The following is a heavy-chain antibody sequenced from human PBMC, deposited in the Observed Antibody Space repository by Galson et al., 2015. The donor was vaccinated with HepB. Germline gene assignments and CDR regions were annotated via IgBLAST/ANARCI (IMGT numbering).Heavy chain of an antibody. CDR1: EFTFSNYW. Sequence: SLRLSCAASEFTFSNYWMSWVRQTPGKGLECVAKIKQGGSEKYYVDSVKGRFTISRDNAKNSLYLQVNSLRAEDTAVYYCARDHGDSSGWFVDDWGYFDLWGRGTLVTVSS. CDR3: ARDHGDSSGWFVDDWGYFDL. D-gene: IGHD6-19*01. V-gene: IGHV3-7*03. J-gene: IGHJ2*01. CDR2: IKQGGSEK.